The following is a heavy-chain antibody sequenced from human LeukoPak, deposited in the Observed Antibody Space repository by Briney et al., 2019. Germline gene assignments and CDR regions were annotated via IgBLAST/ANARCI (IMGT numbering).Heavy chain of an antibody. Sequence: SETLSLTCTVSGGSLIGWYWSWIRQPAGKGLEWIGRIYTSGSTNYNPSLKSRVTMSVDTSKNQFSLKLSSVTAADTAVYYCSGGYYNVYYYYMDVWGKGTTVTVSS. CDR2: IYTSGST. CDR3: SGGYYNVYYYYMDV. D-gene: IGHD3-10*01. V-gene: IGHV4-4*07. J-gene: IGHJ6*03. CDR1: GGSLIGWY.